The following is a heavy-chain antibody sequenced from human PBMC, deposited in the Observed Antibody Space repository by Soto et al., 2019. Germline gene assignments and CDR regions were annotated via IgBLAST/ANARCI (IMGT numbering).Heavy chain of an antibody. D-gene: IGHD1-1*01. CDR3: ARLSPWNGNWFDP. Sequence: SETLSLTCIVSGGSISSNDFYWSWIRQHPGKGLEWIGYIYYSGNTYYNPSLKSRVTILVDTSKNQFSLKVSSVTAADTAIYYCARLSPWNGNWFDPWGQGALVTVSS. CDR2: IYYSGNT. CDR1: GGSISSNDFY. J-gene: IGHJ5*02. V-gene: IGHV4-31*03.